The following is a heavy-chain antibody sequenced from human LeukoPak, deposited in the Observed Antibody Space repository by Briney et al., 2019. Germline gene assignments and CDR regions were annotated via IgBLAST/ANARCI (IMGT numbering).Heavy chain of an antibody. D-gene: IGHD2-2*01. CDR2: INPNGGST. Sequence: ASVKVSCKASGYTFINYYMHWVRQAPGQGLEWMGIINPNGGSTSYAQKFQGRVTMTRDMSTSTVYMELSSLRSEDTAVYYCARMGCSSTSCYVAEYFQHWGQGTLVTVSS. CDR3: ARMGCSSTSCYVAEYFQH. V-gene: IGHV1-46*01. CDR1: GYTFINYY. J-gene: IGHJ1*01.